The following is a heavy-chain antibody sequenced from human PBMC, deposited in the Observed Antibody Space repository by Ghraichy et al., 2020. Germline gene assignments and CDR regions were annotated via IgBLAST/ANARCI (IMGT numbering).Heavy chain of an antibody. CDR3: ARGWGANYGGNSLTVYYYYYMDV. D-gene: IGHD4-23*01. Sequence: SQTLSLTCAISGDSVSSNSAAWNWIRQSPSRGLEWLGRTYYRSKWYNDYAVSVKSRVTINPDTSKNQFSLQLNSVTPEDTAVYYCARGWGANYGGNSLTVYYYYYMDVWGKGTTVTVSS. CDR2: TYYRSKWYN. J-gene: IGHJ6*03. V-gene: IGHV6-1*01. CDR1: GDSVSSNSAA.